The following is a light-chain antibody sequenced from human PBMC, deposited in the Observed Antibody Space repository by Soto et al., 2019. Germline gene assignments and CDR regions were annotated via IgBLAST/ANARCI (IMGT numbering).Light chain of an antibody. J-gene: IGLJ2*01. Sequence: QSALTQPASVSGSPGQSITISCTGSSSDVGGYHYVSWYQQYPGEAPKLVISEVSNRPSGVPDRFSGSKSGTSASLAISGLRSEDEADYYCAAWDDSLSVEVFGGGTKLTVL. V-gene: IGLV2-14*01. CDR1: SSDVGGYHY. CDR3: AAWDDSLSVEV. CDR2: EVS.